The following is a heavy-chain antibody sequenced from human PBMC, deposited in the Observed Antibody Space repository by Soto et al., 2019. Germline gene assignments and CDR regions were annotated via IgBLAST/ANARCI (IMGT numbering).Heavy chain of an antibody. Sequence: QVKLVQSGPEVKKPGSSVKVSCTASGHTFSTFGINWVRQAPGQGLEWMGGIIPIFGTSNYAQKFQGRVTITGEESWKTPYMELSSLTSDDPAVYYCARDNPTKTPTYLYHYSGMDVWGQGTTVTVSS. V-gene: IGHV1-69*01. D-gene: IGHD1-1*01. CDR1: GHTFSTFG. CDR2: IIPIFGTS. J-gene: IGHJ6*02. CDR3: ARDNPTKTPTYLYHYSGMDV.